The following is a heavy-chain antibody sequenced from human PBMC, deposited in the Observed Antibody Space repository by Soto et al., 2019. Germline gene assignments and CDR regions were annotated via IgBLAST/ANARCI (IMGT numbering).Heavy chain of an antibody. CDR1: GFTLDDYT. CDR2: VGWNGGDI. V-gene: IGHV3-9*01. J-gene: IGHJ6*02. CDR3: AKDRAVVVPVSTSYFHYYGLDV. Sequence: VQLVESGGGLVQPGGSLRLSCAASGFTLDDYTMHWVRQAPGKGLEWVAGVGWNGGDIVYADSVKGRFTVSRDNTKNSLYLEMNSLRTEGTAIYYCAKDRAVVVPVSTSYFHYYGLDVWGQGTTVTVS. D-gene: IGHD2-2*01.